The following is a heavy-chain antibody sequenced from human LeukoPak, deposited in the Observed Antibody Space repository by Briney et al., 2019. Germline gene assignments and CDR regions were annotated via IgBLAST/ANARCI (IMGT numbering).Heavy chain of an antibody. J-gene: IGHJ4*02. CDR2: INHSGST. V-gene: IGHV4-34*01. CDR3: ATLGRTYYYDGSGYAFDY. CDR1: GGSFSGYY. D-gene: IGHD3-22*01. Sequence: SETLSLTCAVYGGSFSGYYWSWIRQPPGKGLEWIGEINHSGSTNYNPSLKSRVTISVDTSKNQFSLKLSSVTAADTAVYYCATLGRTYYYDGSGYAFDYWGQGTLVTVSS.